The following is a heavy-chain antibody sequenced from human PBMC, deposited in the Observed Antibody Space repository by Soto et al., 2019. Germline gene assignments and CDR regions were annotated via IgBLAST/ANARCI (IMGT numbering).Heavy chain of an antibody. D-gene: IGHD6-13*01. CDR1: GFTFSSYS. J-gene: IGHJ4*02. V-gene: IGHV3-21*01. CDR2: ISSSSSYI. CDR3: ARDHKHLVTGATY. Sequence: GGSLRLSCAASGFTFSSYSMNWVRQAPGKGLEWVSSISSSSSYIYYADSVKGRFTISRDNAKNSLYLQMNSLRAEDTAVYYCARDHKHLVTGATYWGQGTLVTISS.